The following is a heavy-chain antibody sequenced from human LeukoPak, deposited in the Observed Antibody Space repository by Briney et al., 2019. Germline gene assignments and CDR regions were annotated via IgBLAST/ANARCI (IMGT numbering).Heavy chain of an antibody. D-gene: IGHD1-14*01. J-gene: IGHJ4*02. CDR2: IYYSGST. Sequence: SETLSLTCTVSGGSISSYYWSWIRQPPGKGLEWIGYIYYSGSTNYNPSLKSRVTISVDTSKNQFSLKLSSVTAADTAVYYCARGREDHIDYWGQGTLVTVSS. V-gene: IGHV4-59*12. CDR3: ARGREDHIDY. CDR1: GGSISSYY.